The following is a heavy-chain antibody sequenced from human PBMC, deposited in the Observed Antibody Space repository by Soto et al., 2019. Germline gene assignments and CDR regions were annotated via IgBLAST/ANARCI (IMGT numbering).Heavy chain of an antibody. D-gene: IGHD5-12*01. CDR2: INHNSATI. CDR1: GFPFRTYA. CDR3: GRERGYTGYDLEY. Sequence: EVQLVESGGGLIQPGGSLRVSCAASGFPFRTYAMNWVRQAPGKGLEWVSYINHNSATIYYADAVKGRFTISRDNAKNSLYLQMNSLRDEDTAVYYCGRERGYTGYDLEYWGQGTLVTVSS. J-gene: IGHJ4*02. V-gene: IGHV3-48*02.